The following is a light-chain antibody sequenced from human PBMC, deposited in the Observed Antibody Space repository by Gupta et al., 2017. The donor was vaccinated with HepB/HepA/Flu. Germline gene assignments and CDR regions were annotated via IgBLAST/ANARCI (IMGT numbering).Light chain of an antibody. CDR1: SSDIGADNF. Sequence: QPALTQPAPVSASPGQSLTITCTGTSSDIGADNFVSWYQHHPAKAPKLIIYDISIRPSGVSYRFSGSKSGNTASLTISGLQAEDEADYYCGSYTSSSTWVLGGGTKLTVL. V-gene: IGLV2-14*03. J-gene: IGLJ3*02. CDR3: GSYTSSSTWV. CDR2: DIS.